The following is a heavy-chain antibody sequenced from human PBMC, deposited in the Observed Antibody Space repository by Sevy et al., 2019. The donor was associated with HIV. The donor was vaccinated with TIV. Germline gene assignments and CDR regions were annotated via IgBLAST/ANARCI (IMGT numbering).Heavy chain of an antibody. CDR1: GFTFSSYW. CDR3: ARDQGNTEIYYYYGMDV. V-gene: IGHV3-7*01. J-gene: IGHJ6*02. CDR2: IKQDGSEK. Sequence: GGSLRLSCAASGFTFSSYWMSWVRQAPGKGLEWVANIKQDGSEKYYVDSMKGRFTISRDNAKNSLYLQMNSLRAEDTAVYYCARDQGNTEIYYYYGMDVWGQGTTVTVSS.